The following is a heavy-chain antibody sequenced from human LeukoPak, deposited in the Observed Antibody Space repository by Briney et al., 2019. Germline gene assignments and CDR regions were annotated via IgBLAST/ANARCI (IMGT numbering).Heavy chain of an antibody. J-gene: IGHJ4*02. CDR3: ASKETGGNRVFDY. Sequence: TASETLSLTCTVSGGSISSSTSYWGWVRQPPGKGLEWIGEIHHSGSSNYNPSLKSRVTISVDKSKNQFSLKLSSVTAADTAVYFCASKETGGNRVFDYWGQGTLVTVSS. V-gene: IGHV4-39*07. D-gene: IGHD7-27*01. CDR1: GGSISSSTSY. CDR2: IHHSGSS.